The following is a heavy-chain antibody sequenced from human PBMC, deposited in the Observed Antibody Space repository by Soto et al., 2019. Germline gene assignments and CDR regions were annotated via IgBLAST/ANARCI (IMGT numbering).Heavy chain of an antibody. J-gene: IGHJ4*02. V-gene: IGHV3-23*01. CDR2: ITEGGDNT. CDR3: AKYVGSAWSTFDQ. Sequence: GGSLRLSCAASGFTFSSYAMGWVRQAPGKGLEWVSSITEGGDNTYYIGSVKGRFTISRDNSKNTLSLEMNRLRAEDTALFYCAKYVGSAWSTFDQWGQGTLVTVSS. D-gene: IGHD6-19*01. CDR1: GFTFSSYA.